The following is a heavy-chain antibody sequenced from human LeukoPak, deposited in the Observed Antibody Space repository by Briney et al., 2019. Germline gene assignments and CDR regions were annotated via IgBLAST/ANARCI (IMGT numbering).Heavy chain of an antibody. V-gene: IGHV3-20*04. CDR1: GFTFDNYG. D-gene: IGHD5-24*01. Sequence: GGSLRLSCAASGFTFDNYGMSWVRQAPGKGLEWVSGINWNGGSTGYADSVKGRFTISRDNAKNSLYLQMNSLSAEDTAVYYCARDPVAMATRVGSWGQGTLVTVSS. J-gene: IGHJ4*02. CDR2: INWNGGST. CDR3: ARDPVAMATRVGS.